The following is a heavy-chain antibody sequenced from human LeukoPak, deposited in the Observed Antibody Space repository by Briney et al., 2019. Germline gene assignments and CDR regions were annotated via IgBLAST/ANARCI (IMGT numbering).Heavy chain of an antibody. D-gene: IGHD6-13*01. Sequence: PGGSLRLSCAASGFTFSSYGMHWVRQAPGKGLEWVAVISYDGSNKYYADSVKGRFTISRDNSKNTLYLQMNSLRAEDTAVYYCAKVVYSSSWYSVFYYYGMDVWGQGTTVTVSS. CDR2: ISYDGSNK. CDR1: GFTFSSYG. J-gene: IGHJ6*02. CDR3: AKVVYSSSWYSVFYYYGMDV. V-gene: IGHV3-30*18.